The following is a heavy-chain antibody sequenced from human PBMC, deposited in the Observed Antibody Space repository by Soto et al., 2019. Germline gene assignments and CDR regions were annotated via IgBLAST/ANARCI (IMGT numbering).Heavy chain of an antibody. CDR2: INKDATT. CDR3: AGEDFCSFA. CDR1: GFSVSRAW. D-gene: IGHD3-3*01. V-gene: IGHV3-74*01. Sequence: EVQLAESGGGFVEPGGSLRLSCVGSGFSVSRAWMDWVRQVPGKGLVWVSRINKDATTTYADSVKGRFTISRDTAKNTLNLQMNSLRAEDTALYYCAGEDFCSFAWGKGTLVTVSS. J-gene: IGHJ5*02.